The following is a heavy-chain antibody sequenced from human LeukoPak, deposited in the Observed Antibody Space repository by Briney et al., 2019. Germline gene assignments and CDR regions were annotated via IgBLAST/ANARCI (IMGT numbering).Heavy chain of an antibody. J-gene: IGHJ6*02. CDR3: ARVRSTVRYTPPYYYYYGMDV. V-gene: IGHV1-2*02. CDR2: INPNSGGT. D-gene: IGHD1-1*01. Sequence: ASVKVSCKASGYTFTGYYMHWARQAPGQGLEWMGWINPNSGGTNYAQKFQGRVTMTRDTSISTAHMELSRLRSDDTAVYYCARVRSTVRYTPPYYYYYGMDVWGQGTTVTVSS. CDR1: GYTFTGYY.